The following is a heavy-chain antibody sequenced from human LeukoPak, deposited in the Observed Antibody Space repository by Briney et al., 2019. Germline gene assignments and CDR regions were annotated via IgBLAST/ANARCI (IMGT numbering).Heavy chain of an antibody. V-gene: IGHV4-39*01. CDR3: ALSTYYYDSSGYYLYYFDY. Sequence: SETLSLTCTVSGGSISSSSYYWVWIRQPPGKGLEWIGSIYYSGSTYYNPSLKSRVTISVDTSKNQFSLKLSSVTAADTAVYYCALSTYYYDSSGYYLYYFDYWGQGTLVTVSS. J-gene: IGHJ4*02. CDR1: GGSISSSSYY. CDR2: IYYSGST. D-gene: IGHD3-22*01.